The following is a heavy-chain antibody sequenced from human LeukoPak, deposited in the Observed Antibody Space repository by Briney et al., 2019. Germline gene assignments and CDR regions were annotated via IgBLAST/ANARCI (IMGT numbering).Heavy chain of an antibody. CDR2: IIPIFGTA. V-gene: IGHV1-69*06. CDR1: GGTFSSYA. D-gene: IGHD6-13*01. CDR3: ARDPRNRRYSSSWYPPYFDY. J-gene: IGHJ4*02. Sequence: ASAKVSCKASGGTFSSYAISWVRQAPGQGREWMGGIIPIFGTANSAQKFQGRVTITADKSTSTAYMELSSLRSEDTAVYYCARDPRNRRYSSSWYPPYFDYWGQGTLVTVSS.